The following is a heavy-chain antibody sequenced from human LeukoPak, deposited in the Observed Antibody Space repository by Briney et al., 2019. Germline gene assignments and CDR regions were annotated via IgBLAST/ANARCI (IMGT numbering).Heavy chain of an antibody. J-gene: IGHJ4*02. CDR3: ARDVGARLPGY. D-gene: IGHD6-6*01. Sequence: SETLSLTCAVSGGSISSNNWWSWVRQSPGQGLEWIGEIYHSGNSNYNPSLKSRVTISVDKSRNQFSLKLSSVTAADTALYYCARDVGARLPGYWGQGILVTVSS. CDR2: IYHSGNS. CDR1: GGSISSNNW. V-gene: IGHV4-4*02.